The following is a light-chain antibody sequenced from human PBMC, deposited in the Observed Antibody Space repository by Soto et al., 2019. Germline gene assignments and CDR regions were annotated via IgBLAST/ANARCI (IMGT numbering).Light chain of an antibody. CDR3: QQYNTYRA. V-gene: IGKV1-5*03. CDR1: QSIGSW. Sequence: DIQMTQSPSTLSASVGDRVTITCRASQSIGSWLAWHQQKPGKAPKLLIYKASTLESGVPSRYSGSGYGTEFTLTISSLQPDDFATYYCQQYNTYRAFGQGTRWIS. CDR2: KAS. J-gene: IGKJ1*01.